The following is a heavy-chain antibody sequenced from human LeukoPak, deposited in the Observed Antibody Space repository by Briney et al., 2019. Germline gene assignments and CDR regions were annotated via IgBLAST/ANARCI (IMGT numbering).Heavy chain of an antibody. J-gene: IGHJ4*02. CDR1: GFSFSSYG. D-gene: IGHD5-18*01. V-gene: IGHV3-30*18. CDR3: AKARYSYAFEYSDS. CDR2: ISNDGSKK. Sequence: GGFLRLSCAASGFSFSSYGMHWVRQAPGKGLDWVAVISNDGSKKYYADSVKGRFTISRDNSKHTLSLQVSSLRTEDTAVYYCAKARYSYAFEYSDSWGQGTLVTVSS.